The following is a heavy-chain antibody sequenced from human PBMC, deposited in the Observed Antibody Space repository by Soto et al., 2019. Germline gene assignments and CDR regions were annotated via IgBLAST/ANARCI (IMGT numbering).Heavy chain of an antibody. CDR3: ARHGSQVLYGMDV. CDR2: IFPGDSET. CDR1: GYSFSDYW. V-gene: IGHV5-51*01. J-gene: IGHJ6*02. Sequence: GESLRIGCKVSGYSFSDYWIAWVRQRPGEGLEWMGVIFPGDSETRYSPSFQGQVTISADKSISTAYLQWSSLKASDTAMYYCARHGSQVLYGMDVWGQGTKVTVSS. D-gene: IGHD1-1*01.